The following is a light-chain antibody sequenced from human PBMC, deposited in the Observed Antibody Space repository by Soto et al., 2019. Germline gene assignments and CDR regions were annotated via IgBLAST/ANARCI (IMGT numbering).Light chain of an antibody. J-gene: IGKJ5*01. Sequence: DIQMTQSPSTLSASVGDRVTLTCRSSQSISSWLAWYQQKPGKAPKLLIYDASSLESGVPSRFSGSGSGTEFTLTISSLQPDDFATYYCQQYNSYSPPITFGQGTRLEIK. CDR1: QSISSW. CDR3: QQYNSYSPPIT. V-gene: IGKV1-5*01. CDR2: DAS.